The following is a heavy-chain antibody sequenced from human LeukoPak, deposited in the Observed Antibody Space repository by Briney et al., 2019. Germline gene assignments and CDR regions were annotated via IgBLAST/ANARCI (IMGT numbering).Heavy chain of an antibody. J-gene: IGHJ4*02. CDR3: ARAGGVGTEALDLEY. V-gene: IGHV4-59*01. CDR2: ISYTGTT. CDR1: GGSISSYY. Sequence: PSETLSLTCTVSGGSISSYYWSWIRQPPGRGLEWIGHISYTGTTSYNPSLRSRVTISIDTSKNQLSLKVTSVTAADTAVYYCARAGGVGTEALDLEYWGLGTLVTVSS. D-gene: IGHD3-3*01.